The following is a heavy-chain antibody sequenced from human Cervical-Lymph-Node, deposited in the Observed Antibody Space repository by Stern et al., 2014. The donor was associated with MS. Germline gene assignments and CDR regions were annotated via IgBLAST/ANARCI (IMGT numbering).Heavy chain of an antibody. CDR3: AHRRYSSSWYDYNWFDP. CDR1: GFSLSTSGVG. V-gene: IGHV2-5*02. J-gene: IGHJ5*02. Sequence: QVTLKESGPTLVKPTQTLTLTCTFSGFSLSTSGVGVGWIRQPPGKALEWLAIIYWDDDKRYSPSLKSRLTIPKDSSKIQVVLTMTNMDPVDTATYYCAHRRYSSSWYDYNWFDPWGQGTLVTVSS. D-gene: IGHD6-13*01. CDR2: IYWDDDK.